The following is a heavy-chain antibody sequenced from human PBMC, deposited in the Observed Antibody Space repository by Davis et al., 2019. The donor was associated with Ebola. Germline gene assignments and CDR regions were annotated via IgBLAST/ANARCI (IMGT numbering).Heavy chain of an antibody. CDR3: ARDSFCTYGVCNDRDFDY. CDR2: ISAYNGNT. D-gene: IGHD2-8*01. CDR1: GGTFSSYA. Sequence: ASVKVSCKASGGTFSSYAISWVRQAPGQGLEWMGWISAYNGNTAYAQILQGRVTLTTDTSTSTAYMELRSLRSDDTAMYYCARDSFCTYGVCNDRDFDYWGQGTLVTVSS. V-gene: IGHV1-18*01. J-gene: IGHJ4*02.